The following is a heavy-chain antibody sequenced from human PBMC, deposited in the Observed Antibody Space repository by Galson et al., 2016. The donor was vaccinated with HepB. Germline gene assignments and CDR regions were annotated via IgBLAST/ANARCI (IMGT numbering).Heavy chain of an antibody. D-gene: IGHD2-2*01. CDR3: ARIRVVGRRGNVFDN. CDR2: IDWDDDK. CDR1: GFSLSTSGMC. Sequence: PALVKPTQTLTLTCTFSGFSLSTSGMCMSWIRQSPGKALEWLARIDWDDDKYYSRSFETRLTISKATSKNQVVLPMTNMDTGDTAPYDGARIRVVGRRGNVFDNWGQGTLVTVSS. V-gene: IGHV2-70*11. J-gene: IGHJ5*02.